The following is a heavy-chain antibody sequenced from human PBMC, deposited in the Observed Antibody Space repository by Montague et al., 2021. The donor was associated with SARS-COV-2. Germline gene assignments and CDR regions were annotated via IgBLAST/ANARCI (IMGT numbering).Heavy chain of an antibody. D-gene: IGHD6-19*01. J-gene: IGHJ4*02. Sequence: SLRLSCAASGFTFSNFAMYWVRQVPGKGPEWVSGITTGGTRAYYAHSVEGRFTISRDDSENTLYLQMNSLRVEDTAVYYCARDRGWQSYDSWGQGTLVIVSS. CDR2: ITTGGTRA. CDR1: GFTFSNFA. V-gene: IGHV3-23*01. CDR3: ARDRGWQSYDS.